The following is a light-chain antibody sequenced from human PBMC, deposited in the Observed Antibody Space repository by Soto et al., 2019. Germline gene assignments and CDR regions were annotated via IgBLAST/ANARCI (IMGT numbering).Light chain of an antibody. CDR2: DAS. J-gene: IGKJ2*01. CDR1: QSVSSS. Sequence: EIVLTQSPATQSLSPGERATLSCRASQSVSSSLAWYQQKPGQAPRLLIYDASNRATGIPARFSGSGSGTDFTLTISSLEPEDFAVYYCQQRSNWPLMYTFGQGTKLEIK. V-gene: IGKV3-11*01. CDR3: QQRSNWPLMYT.